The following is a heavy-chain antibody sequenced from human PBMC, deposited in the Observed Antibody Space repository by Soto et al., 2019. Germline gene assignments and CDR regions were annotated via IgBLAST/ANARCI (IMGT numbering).Heavy chain of an antibody. Sequence: EVQLVESGGGLVQPGGPLRLSCAASGFTFSSYDMHWVRQATGKGLEWVSAIGTAGDTYYPGSVKGRFTISRENAKNSLYLQMNSLRAGDTAVYYCARAATVVTLHGMDVWGQGTTVTVSS. CDR1: GFTFSSYD. CDR3: ARAATVVTLHGMDV. V-gene: IGHV3-13*01. D-gene: IGHD4-17*01. CDR2: IGTAGDT. J-gene: IGHJ6*02.